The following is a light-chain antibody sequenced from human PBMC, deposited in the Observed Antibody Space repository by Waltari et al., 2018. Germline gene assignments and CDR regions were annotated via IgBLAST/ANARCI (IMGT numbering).Light chain of an antibody. Sequence: QSMLTQPPSAYGTPGQRVTISCSGSTSNIGRNFVCWYQQFPGTAPKLLIYRDNQRPSGVPDRFSASKSGASASLAISGLRSEDEADYSCAVCDENPVFGGGTKLTVL. J-gene: IGLJ2*01. CDR2: RDN. V-gene: IGLV1-47*01. CDR3: AVCDENPV. CDR1: TSNIGRNF.